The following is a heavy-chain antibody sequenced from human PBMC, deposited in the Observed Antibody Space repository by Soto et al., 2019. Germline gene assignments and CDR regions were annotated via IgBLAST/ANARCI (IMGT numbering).Heavy chain of an antibody. D-gene: IGHD3-22*01. J-gene: IGHJ6*02. CDR3: AKSYYGISAYTYYYGMDV. V-gene: IGHV1-18*01. CDR1: GYTFTSYG. Sequence: QVQLVQSGAEVKKPGASVKVSCKASGYTFTSYGISWVRQAPGQGLEWMGWISAYNGNTNYAQKLQGRVTMTTDTSTSTAYMELRSLRSDDTAVYYCAKSYYGISAYTYYYGMDVWGQGTTVTVSS. CDR2: ISAYNGNT.